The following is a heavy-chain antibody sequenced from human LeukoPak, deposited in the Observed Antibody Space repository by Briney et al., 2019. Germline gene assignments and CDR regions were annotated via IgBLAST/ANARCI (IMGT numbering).Heavy chain of an antibody. Sequence: SETLSLTCTVSGGSISSSSYYWGWIRQPPGKGLEWIGSIYYSGSTYYNPSLKSRVTISVDTSKSQFSLKLSSVTAADTAVYYCARDYDILTGYYFDYWGQGTLVTVSS. V-gene: IGHV4-39*02. CDR3: ARDYDILTGYYFDY. D-gene: IGHD3-9*01. CDR1: GGSISSSSYY. J-gene: IGHJ4*02. CDR2: IYYSGST.